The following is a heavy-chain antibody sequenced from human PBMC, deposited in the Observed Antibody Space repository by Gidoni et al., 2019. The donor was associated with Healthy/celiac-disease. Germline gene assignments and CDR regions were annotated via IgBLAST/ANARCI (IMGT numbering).Heavy chain of an antibody. J-gene: IGHJ4*02. CDR3: ARAPRCSGGSCYSFQWDY. CDR2: ISYDGSNK. D-gene: IGHD2-15*01. CDR1: GFTFSSYD. Sequence: QVQLVESGGGVVQPGRSLILSCAASGFTFSSYDMHWVRQAPGKGLEWVAVISYDGSNKYYADSVKGRFTISRDNSKNTLYLQMNSLRAEDTAVYYCARAPRCSGGSCYSFQWDYWGQGTLVTVSS. V-gene: IGHV3-30-3*01.